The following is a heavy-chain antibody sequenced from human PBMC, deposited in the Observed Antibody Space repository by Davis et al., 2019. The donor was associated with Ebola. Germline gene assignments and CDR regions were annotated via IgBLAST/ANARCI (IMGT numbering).Heavy chain of an antibody. Sequence: PGGSLRLSCAASGLTFSSYSMNWVRQAPGKGLEWVSRINSDGSRTSYADSVKGRFTISRDNAKNTLYLQMNSLRAEDTAVYYCARVPQQLAPFDYWGQGTLVTVSS. CDR3: ARVPQQLAPFDY. V-gene: IGHV3-74*01. CDR1: GLTFSSYS. J-gene: IGHJ4*02. D-gene: IGHD6-13*01. CDR2: INSDGSRT.